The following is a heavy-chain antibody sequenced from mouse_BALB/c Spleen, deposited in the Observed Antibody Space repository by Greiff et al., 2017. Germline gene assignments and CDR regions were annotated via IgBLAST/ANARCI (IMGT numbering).Heavy chain of an antibody. Sequence: EVQVVESGGGLVKPGGSLKLSCAASGFTFSSYAMSWFRQTPEKRLEWVASISSGGSTYYPDSVKGRFTISRDNARNILYLQMCSLRSEDTAMYYCARGRCCGSSPWYFDVWGAGTTVTGSS. V-gene: IGHV5-6-5*01. CDR1: GFTFSSYA. CDR2: ISSGGST. J-gene: IGHJ1*01. D-gene: IGHD1-1*01. CDR3: ARGRCCGSSPWYFDV.